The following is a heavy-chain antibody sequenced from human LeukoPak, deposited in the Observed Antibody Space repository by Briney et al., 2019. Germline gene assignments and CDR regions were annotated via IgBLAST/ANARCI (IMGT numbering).Heavy chain of an antibody. CDR1: GGSISSYY. J-gene: IGHJ4*02. CDR3: ARVDPYCSGGSCYDY. V-gene: IGHV4-59*01. CDR2: IYYSGST. D-gene: IGHD2-15*01. Sequence: SETLSLTCTVSGGSISSYYWSWIRQPPGKGLEWIGYIYYSGSTNYNPSLKSRVTISVGTSKNQFSLKLSSVTAADTAVYYCARVDPYCSGGSCYDYWGQGTLVTVSS.